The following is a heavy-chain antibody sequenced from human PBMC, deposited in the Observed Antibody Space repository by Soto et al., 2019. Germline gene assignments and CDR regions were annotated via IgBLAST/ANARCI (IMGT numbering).Heavy chain of an antibody. V-gene: IGHV1-69*12. CDR2: IIPIFGTI. J-gene: IGHJ6*02. D-gene: IGHD6-19*01. CDR1: GGTFRTYS. CDR3: AKGAVAGTPTSYYYYGMDV. Sequence: QVQLLQSGAEVKKPGSSVRVSCEASGGTFRTYSISWVRQAPGQGLEWMGEIIPIFGTINYAQKCQGRLTLTADESTATVYMDLRSLRSDDTALYYCAKGAVAGTPTSYYYYGMDVWGQGTTVTVSS.